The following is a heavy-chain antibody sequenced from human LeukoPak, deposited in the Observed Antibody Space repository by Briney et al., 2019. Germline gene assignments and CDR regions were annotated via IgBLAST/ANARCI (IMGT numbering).Heavy chain of an antibody. Sequence: ASVKVSCKASGYTFTSYGISWVRQAPGQGLEWMGWISAYNGNTNYAQKLQGRVTMTTDTSTSTAYMELRSLRSDDTAVYYCAKEREMAGIFYYGMDVWGQGTTVTVSS. CDR1: GYTFTSYG. J-gene: IGHJ6*02. D-gene: IGHD2-21*01. CDR2: ISAYNGNT. CDR3: AKEREMAGIFYYGMDV. V-gene: IGHV1-18*01.